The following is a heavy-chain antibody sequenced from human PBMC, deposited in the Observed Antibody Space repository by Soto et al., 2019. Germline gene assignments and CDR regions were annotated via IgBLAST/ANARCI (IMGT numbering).Heavy chain of an antibody. V-gene: IGHV1-18*01. CDR1: GYTFTSYG. CDR3: ARDYYGSGSYYYDALDF. CDR2: ISAYNGNT. J-gene: IGHJ3*01. Sequence: DSVKVSCKASGYTFTSYGISWVRQAPGQGLEWMGWISAYNGNTNYAQKLQGRVTMTTDTSTSTAYMELRSLRSDDTAVYYCARDYYGSGSYYYDALDFGGKGTMVTVSS. D-gene: IGHD3-10*01.